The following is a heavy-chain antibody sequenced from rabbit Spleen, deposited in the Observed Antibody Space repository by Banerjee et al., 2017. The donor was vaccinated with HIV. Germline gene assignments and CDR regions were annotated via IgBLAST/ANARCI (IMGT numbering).Heavy chain of an antibody. Sequence: QEQLTETGGGLVQPGGSLTLSCKASGIDFTNYYICWVRQAPGMGLECTACIYADSSGSTYYANWAKGRFTISRTSSTTVTLRMTSLTAADTATYFCARDLAGVIGWNFYLWGPGTLVTVS. CDR1: GIDFTNYY. CDR2: IYADSSGST. J-gene: IGHJ4*01. D-gene: IGHD4-1*01. CDR3: ARDLAGVIGWNFYL. V-gene: IGHV1S45*01.